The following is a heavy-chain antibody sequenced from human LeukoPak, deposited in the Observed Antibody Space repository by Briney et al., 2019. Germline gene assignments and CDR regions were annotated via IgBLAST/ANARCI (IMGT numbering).Heavy chain of an antibody. CDR2: MNPNSGNT. D-gene: IGHD2-2*01. Sequence: ASVKVSCKASGYTFTSYDINWVRQTTGQGLEWMGWMNPNSGNTGYAQKFQGRVTMTRNTSISTAYMELSSLRSEDTAVYYCARSCSSTSCPGYMDVWGKGTTVTVSS. J-gene: IGHJ6*03. CDR1: GYTFTSYD. CDR3: ARSCSSTSCPGYMDV. V-gene: IGHV1-8*01.